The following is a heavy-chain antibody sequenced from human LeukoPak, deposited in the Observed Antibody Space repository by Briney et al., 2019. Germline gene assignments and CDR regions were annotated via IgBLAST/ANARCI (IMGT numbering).Heavy chain of an antibody. J-gene: IGHJ4*02. CDR2: ISWNGRNT. V-gene: IGHV3-20*04. D-gene: IGHD5-18*01. CDR3: ARDLSGVTGYTYGRGIDY. CDR1: GFTFDDYD. Sequence: GGSLRLSCAASGFTFDDYDLNWVRQAPGKGLEWVSGISWNGRNTAYAESLKGRFTISRDNAKNSLYLQMNSLRAEDTAFYYCARDLSGVTGYTYGRGIDYWGQGTLVTVSS.